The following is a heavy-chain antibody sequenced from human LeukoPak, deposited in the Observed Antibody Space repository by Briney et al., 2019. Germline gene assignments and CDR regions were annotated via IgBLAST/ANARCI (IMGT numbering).Heavy chain of an antibody. CDR2: INGNGGST. J-gene: IGHJ3*02. CDR3: AKGPMAGGFDI. CDR1: GFTFSSYG. V-gene: IGHV3-23*01. Sequence: GGSLRLSCAASGFTFSSYGMSWVRQAPGKGLGWVSAINGNGGSTYYADSVKGRFTISRDNSKNTLYLQMNSLRAEDTAVYYCAKGPMAGGFDIWGQGTMVTVSS. D-gene: IGHD3-10*01.